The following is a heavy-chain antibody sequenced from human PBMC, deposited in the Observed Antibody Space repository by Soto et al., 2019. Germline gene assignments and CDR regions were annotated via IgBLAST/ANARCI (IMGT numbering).Heavy chain of an antibody. Sequence: PGESLKISCKGSGYSFTSYWIGWMRQMPGKGLEWMGIIYPGDSNTRYSPSLQGQVTISVDKSISTAYLQWSSLKATDTAMYYCARHAYDFWSGHPNPRYYYGMDVWGQGTTVTV. CDR2: IYPGDSNT. CDR3: ARHAYDFWSGHPNPRYYYGMDV. CDR1: GYSFTSYW. J-gene: IGHJ6*02. V-gene: IGHV5-51*01. D-gene: IGHD3-3*01.